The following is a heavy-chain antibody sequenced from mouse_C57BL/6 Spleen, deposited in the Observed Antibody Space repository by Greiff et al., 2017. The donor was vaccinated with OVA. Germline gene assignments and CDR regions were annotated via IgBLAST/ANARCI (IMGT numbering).Heavy chain of an antibody. J-gene: IGHJ3*01. CDR1: GYTFTEYT. Sequence: VQVVESGAELVKPGASVKLSCKASGYTFTEYTIHWVKQRSGQGLEWIGWFYPGSGSIKYNEKFKDKATLTADKSSSTVYMVHSRLTSEDSAVYFCARHEGEGAWFAYWGQGTLVTVSA. CDR2: FYPGSGSI. V-gene: IGHV1-62-2*01. CDR3: ARHEGEGAWFAY.